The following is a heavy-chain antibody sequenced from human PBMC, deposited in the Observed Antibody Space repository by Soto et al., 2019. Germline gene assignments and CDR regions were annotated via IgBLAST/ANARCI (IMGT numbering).Heavy chain of an antibody. CDR1: GFTFSNYG. CDR2: ISYDGNIK. J-gene: IGHJ4*02. V-gene: IGHV3-30*18. CDR3: AKVRGAVSAHVYDY. D-gene: IGHD3-10*01. Sequence: QVQLVESGGGVVQPGRSLRLSCAASGFTFSNYGMHWVRQAPGKGLGWVAAISYDGNIKYYADSVKGRVTISRDNSKTSLFLQMNRLRAEDTDVYYCAKVRGAVSAHVYDYWGQGTLVTVSS.